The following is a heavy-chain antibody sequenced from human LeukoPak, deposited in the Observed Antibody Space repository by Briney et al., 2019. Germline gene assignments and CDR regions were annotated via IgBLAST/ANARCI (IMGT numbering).Heavy chain of an antibody. V-gene: IGHV3-30*02. CDR3: AKNYSPGFECPDY. D-gene: IGHD4-11*01. CDR1: GFSFSDAS. CDR2: IRYDGSNK. Sequence: PGGSLRLSCAASGFSFSDASVTWVRQAPGKGLEWVAFIRYDGSNKYYADSVKGRFTISRDNSKNTLYLQMNSLRAKDTAVYYCAKNYSPGFECPDYWGQGTLVTVSS. J-gene: IGHJ4*02.